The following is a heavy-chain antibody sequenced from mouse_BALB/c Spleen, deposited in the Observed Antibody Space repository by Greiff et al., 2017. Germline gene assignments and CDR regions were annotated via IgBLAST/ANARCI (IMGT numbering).Heavy chain of an antibody. CDR1: GYSITSDYA. CDR3: ARKGIYYGNSYAMDY. V-gene: IGHV3-2*02. J-gene: IGHJ4*01. D-gene: IGHD2-1*01. CDR2: ISYSGST. Sequence: DVKLVESGPGLVKPSQSLSLTCTVTGYSITSDYAWNWIRQFPGNKLEWMGYISYSGSTSYNPSLKSRISITRDTSKNQFFLQLNSVTTEDTATYYCARKGIYYGNSYAMDYWGQGTSVTVSS.